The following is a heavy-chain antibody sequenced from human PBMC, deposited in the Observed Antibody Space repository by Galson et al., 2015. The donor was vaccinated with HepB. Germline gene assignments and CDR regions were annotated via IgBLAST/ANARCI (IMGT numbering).Heavy chain of an antibody. CDR1: GFTFPTSD. D-gene: IGHD3-10*01. Sequence: SVKVSCKASGFTFPTSDVQWVRQARGQRLEWIGWIVVGSGYTKYAQKFQERVTITRDMSTKTAYMELGSLRSEDTAVYYCAADSYYADEDFNYWGQGTLVTASS. J-gene: IGHJ4*02. V-gene: IGHV1-58*01. CDR2: IVVGSGYT. CDR3: AADSYYADEDFNY.